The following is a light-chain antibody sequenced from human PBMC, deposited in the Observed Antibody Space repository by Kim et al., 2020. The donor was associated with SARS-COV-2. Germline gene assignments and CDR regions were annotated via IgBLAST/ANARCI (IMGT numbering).Light chain of an antibody. CDR1: PSGARSD. V-gene: IGKV3-20*01. CDR3: QKYGRAPWT. Sequence: PGERATPSSRASPSGARSDIDWYQNKPGQDPRLLSSSAPSRAKGIPDRVSGSGYGTDFTLTNRRLGTEEFALYYSQKYGRAPWTFAEETKVEIK. J-gene: IGKJ1*01. CDR2: SAP.